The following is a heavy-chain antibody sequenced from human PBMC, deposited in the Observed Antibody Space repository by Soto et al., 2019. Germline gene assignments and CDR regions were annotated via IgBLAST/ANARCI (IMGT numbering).Heavy chain of an antibody. J-gene: IGHJ6*02. CDR2: ISYDGSNK. V-gene: IGHV3-30*03. Sequence: QVQLVESGGGVVQTGRSLRLSCAASGFTFSRFAMHWVRQAPGKGLEWVAVISYDGSNKYYADPVKGRFSISRDDSKNTLYLQLSSLRAEDTAVYYCARDRGYDAHDYYYNAMDVWGQGTTVTVSS. CDR1: GFTFSRFA. CDR3: ARDRGYDAHDYYYNAMDV. D-gene: IGHD2-15*01.